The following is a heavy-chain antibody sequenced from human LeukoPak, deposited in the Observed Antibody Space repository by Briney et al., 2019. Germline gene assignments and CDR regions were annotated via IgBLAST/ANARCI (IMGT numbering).Heavy chain of an antibody. Sequence: GGSLRLSCVVSGFTFSSYWMTWVRQAPGKGLEWVANIKQDGSEKYYVDSVKGRFTISRDNAKNSLYLQMNSLRAEDTAVYYCAGRRSSGWYAYWGQGTLVTVSS. CDR3: AGRRSSGWYAY. D-gene: IGHD6-19*01. CDR1: GFTFSSYW. J-gene: IGHJ4*02. V-gene: IGHV3-7*01. CDR2: IKQDGSEK.